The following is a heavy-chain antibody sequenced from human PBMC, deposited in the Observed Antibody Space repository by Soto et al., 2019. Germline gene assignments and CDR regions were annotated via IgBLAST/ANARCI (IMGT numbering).Heavy chain of an antibody. D-gene: IGHD5-12*01. V-gene: IGHV1-8*01. Sequence: ASVKVSCTASGYTFTSYDINWVRQATGQGLEWMGWMNPNSGNTGYAQKFQGRVTMTRNTSISTAYMELSSLRSEDTAVYYCARGRDIVATPFDYWGQGTLVTVSS. CDR3: ARGRDIVATPFDY. CDR1: GYTFTSYD. CDR2: MNPNSGNT. J-gene: IGHJ4*02.